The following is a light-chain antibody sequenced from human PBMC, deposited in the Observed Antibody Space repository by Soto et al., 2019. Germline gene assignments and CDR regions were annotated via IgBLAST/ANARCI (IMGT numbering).Light chain of an antibody. J-gene: IGKJ1*01. V-gene: IGKV3-15*01. CDR2: GAS. CDR1: QSVSRN. Sequence: EIVMTQSPATLSVSPGERATLSCRASQSVSRNIAWYQQKPGQAPRLLIYGASTRATGIPDRFSGSGSGTEFTLTISSLQSEDFAVYYCQQYNSWPPVTFGQGTKVEIK. CDR3: QQYNSWPPVT.